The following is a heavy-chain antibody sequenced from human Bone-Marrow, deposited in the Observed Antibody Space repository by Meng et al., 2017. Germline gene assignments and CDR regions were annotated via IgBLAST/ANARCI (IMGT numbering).Heavy chain of an antibody. CDR2: IYYSGSP. CDR1: GGSISSSSYY. V-gene: IGHV4-39*07. CDR3: AREGYYCSGSYGLFDP. Sequence: SETLSLTCTVSGGSISSSSYYWGWIRQPPGKGLEWIGSIYYSGSPYYNPSLKSRVTISVDTSKNQFSLKLRSVTAADTAVYYFAREGYYCSGSYGLFDPWGQGTLVTVSS. D-gene: IGHD3-10*01. J-gene: IGHJ5*02.